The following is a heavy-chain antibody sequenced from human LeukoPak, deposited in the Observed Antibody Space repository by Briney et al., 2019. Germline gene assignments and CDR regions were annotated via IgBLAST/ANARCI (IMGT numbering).Heavy chain of an antibody. CDR1: GFTFSSYG. J-gene: IGHJ4*02. CDR2: IYGNGATT. D-gene: IGHD5-12*01. Sequence: GGSLRLSCAVSGFTFSSYGMIWVRQAPGKGLEWVAIIYGNGATTDYADSVKGRFTISRDDSKYTLYLQMNSLRAEDTAVYYCGRKYRGFDSWGQGTLVTVSS. CDR3: GRKYRGFDS. V-gene: IGHV3-23*01.